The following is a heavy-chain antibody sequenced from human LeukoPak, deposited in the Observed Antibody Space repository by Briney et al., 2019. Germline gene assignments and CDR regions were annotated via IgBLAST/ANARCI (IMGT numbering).Heavy chain of an antibody. D-gene: IGHD2-2*01. Sequence: GASVKVSCKASGYTFTGYYMHWVRQAPGQGLEWMGWINPNSGGTNYAQKFQGRVTMTRDTSISTAYMELSRLRSDDTAVYYCAREYCSSTSCPLDPWGQGTLVTVSS. V-gene: IGHV1-2*02. J-gene: IGHJ5*02. CDR1: GYTFTGYY. CDR3: AREYCSSTSCPLDP. CDR2: INPNSGGT.